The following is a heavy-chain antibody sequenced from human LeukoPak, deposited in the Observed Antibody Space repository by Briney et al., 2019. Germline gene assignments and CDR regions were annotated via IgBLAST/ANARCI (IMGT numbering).Heavy chain of an antibody. V-gene: IGHV4-31*03. CDR2: IYYSGST. CDR1: GGSISSGGYY. CDR3: ARSSRGDGYNSALY. Sequence: PSETLSLTCTVSGGSISSGGYYWGWIRQHPGKGLEWIGYIYYSGSTYYNASLKSRVTISVDTSKNQFSLKLSSVTAADTAVYYCARSSRGDGYNSALYWGQGTLVTVSS. D-gene: IGHD5-24*01. J-gene: IGHJ4*02.